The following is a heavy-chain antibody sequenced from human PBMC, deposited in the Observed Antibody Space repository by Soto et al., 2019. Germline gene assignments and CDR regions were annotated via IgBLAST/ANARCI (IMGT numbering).Heavy chain of an antibody. CDR3: AREDYYGSGSYVF. D-gene: IGHD3-10*01. CDR1: GGTFSSYT. Sequence: QVQLVQSGAEVKKPGSSVKVSCKASGGTFSSYTISWVRQAPGQGLEWMGRIIPILGIANYAQKFQGRVTSTADKSTSTAYMELSSLRSEDTAVYYCAREDYYGSGSYVFWGQGTMVTVSS. CDR2: IIPILGIA. V-gene: IGHV1-69*08. J-gene: IGHJ3*01.